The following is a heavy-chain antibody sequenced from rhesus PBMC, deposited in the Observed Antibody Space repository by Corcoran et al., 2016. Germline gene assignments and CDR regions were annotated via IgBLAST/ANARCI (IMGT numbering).Heavy chain of an antibody. CDR1: GFSLSTSGIG. CDR3: ARVGWIQWEFDY. D-gene: IGHD5-30*01. CDR2: IYWDDDK. V-gene: IGHV2S1*01. Sequence: QVTLKESGPALVKPTQTLTLTCTFSGFSLSTSGIGVGWIRQPPGKAQEWLASIYWDDDKYYSKALKNRLTISKDTSKNQVVLTMTNMDPVDTATYYCARVGWIQWEFDYWGQGVLVTVSS. J-gene: IGHJ4*01.